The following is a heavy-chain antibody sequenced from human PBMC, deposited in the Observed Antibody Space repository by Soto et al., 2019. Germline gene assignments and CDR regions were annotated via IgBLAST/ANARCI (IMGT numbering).Heavy chain of an antibody. D-gene: IGHD6-25*01. CDR2: IRKDGSQR. J-gene: IGHJ3*02. CDR3: ARDVSPGSSGLYFDAFDM. V-gene: IGHV3-7*05. CDR1: EFAFSSYW. Sequence: EVQLVESGGGLVQPGGSLTLSCAASEFAFSSYWMTWVRQAPGKGLEWVANIRKDGSQRSYLDSVRDRFTISRDNSKNSLYLQMNSLRAEDTALYFCARDVSPGSSGLYFDAFDMWGQGTMVTVSS.